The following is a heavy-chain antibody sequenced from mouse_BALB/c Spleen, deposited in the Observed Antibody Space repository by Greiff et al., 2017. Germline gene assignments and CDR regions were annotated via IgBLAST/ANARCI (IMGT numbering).Heavy chain of an antibody. CDR3: ARSGGYAWFAY. CDR1: GFTFSSFG. J-gene: IGHJ3*01. CDR2: ISSGSSTI. V-gene: IGHV5-17*02. D-gene: IGHD2-2*01. Sequence: EVMLVESGGGLVQPGGSRKLSCAASGFTFSSFGMHWVRQAPEKGLEWVAYISSGSSTIYYADTVKGRFTISRDNPKNTLFLQMTSLRSEDTAMYYCARSGGYAWFAYWGQGTLVTVSA.